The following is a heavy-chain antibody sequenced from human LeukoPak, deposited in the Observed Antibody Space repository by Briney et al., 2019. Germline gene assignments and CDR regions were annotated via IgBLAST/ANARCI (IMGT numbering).Heavy chain of an antibody. CDR3: ARELTYSSAWIDY. CDR1: GYTFTDYY. J-gene: IGHJ4*02. Sequence: ASVKVSCKASGYTFTDYYMHWVRQAPGQGLEWMGWINPNNGDTNYVQRFQGRVTVTRDTSNSTAYLEPSSLRSDDTAVYYCARELTYSSAWIDYWGQGTLVTVSS. V-gene: IGHV1-2*02. CDR2: INPNNGDT. D-gene: IGHD6-19*01.